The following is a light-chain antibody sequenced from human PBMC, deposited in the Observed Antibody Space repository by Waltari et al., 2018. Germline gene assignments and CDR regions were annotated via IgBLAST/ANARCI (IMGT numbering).Light chain of an antibody. V-gene: IGKV2-40*01. J-gene: IGKJ4*01. Sequence: DIVITQTPLPLPITPGEPASISCTSSQSLLHSNGNTYLHWYLQKPGQSPQLLIYGGSNRASGVPERLSGSGSGTDFTLKINKVEAEDVGVYYCVQDIEFPLTFGGGTKVEIK. CDR2: GGS. CDR1: QSLLHSNGNTY. CDR3: VQDIEFPLT.